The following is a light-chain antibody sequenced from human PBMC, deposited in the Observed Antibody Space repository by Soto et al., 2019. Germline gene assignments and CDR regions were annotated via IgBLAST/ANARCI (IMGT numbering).Light chain of an antibody. CDR3: QQYSAYPRT. V-gene: IGKV1-16*01. J-gene: IGKJ5*01. CDR2: TTS. Sequence: DIQLTQSPSSLSASVGARVTITCRASQGISNLLAWHQQKPGKAPKSLIKTTSILQSGVPSRFSGSGSETDFTLTISGLQPEDFATYYCQQYSAYPRTFGQGTRLELK. CDR1: QGISNL.